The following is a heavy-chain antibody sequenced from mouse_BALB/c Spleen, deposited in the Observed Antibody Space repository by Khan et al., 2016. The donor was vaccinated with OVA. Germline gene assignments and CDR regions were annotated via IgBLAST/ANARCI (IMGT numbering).Heavy chain of an antibody. CDR1: GYSITSDYA. Sequence: EVQLQESGPGLVKPSQSLSLTCTVTGYSITSDYAWNWIRQFPGNKLEWMGYISYSGSTSYNPSLKSRIPIPRDTSKNQFFLQLNSVTTEATAAYYCASYAENWYFDVWGAGTTVTVSS. CDR3: ASYAENWYFDV. D-gene: IGHD1-1*01. CDR2: ISYSGST. V-gene: IGHV3-2*02. J-gene: IGHJ1*01.